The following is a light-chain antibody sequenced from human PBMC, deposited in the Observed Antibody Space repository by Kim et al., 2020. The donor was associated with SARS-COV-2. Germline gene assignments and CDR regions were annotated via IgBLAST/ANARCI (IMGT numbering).Light chain of an antibody. CDR2: DAS. V-gene: IGKV3-11*01. CDR1: QSVSNY. Sequence: APLSFSPGERATLSCRASQSVSNYLAWYQQKPGQAPRLLIYDASKRATGIPARFSGSGSGTDFTLTISSLEPEDLAVYYCQYGINFGQGTRLEIK. CDR3: QYGIN. J-gene: IGKJ5*01.